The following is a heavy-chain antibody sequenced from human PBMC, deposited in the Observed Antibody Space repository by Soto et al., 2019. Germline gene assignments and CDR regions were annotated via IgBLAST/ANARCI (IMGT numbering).Heavy chain of an antibody. J-gene: IGHJ4*02. V-gene: IGHV3-21*01. D-gene: IGHD5-12*01. CDR3: ARDVSGGYAYDY. Sequence: GGSLRLSCAASGFTFSSYTMNWVRQAPGKGLEWVSSISGTTSYIYYADSVKGRFTISRDNAKNSLYLQMNSLRVEDTAVYYCARDVSGGYAYDYPGQRTVGTLSS. CDR1: GFTFSSYT. CDR2: ISGTTSYI.